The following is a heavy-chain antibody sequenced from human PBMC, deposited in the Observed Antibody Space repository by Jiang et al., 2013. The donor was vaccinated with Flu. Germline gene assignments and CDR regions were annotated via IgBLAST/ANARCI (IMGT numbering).Heavy chain of an antibody. CDR1: GFTFSSYA. CDR3: AKDRNYDYVWGSYRFY. D-gene: IGHD3-16*02. J-gene: IGHJ4*02. CDR2: ISGSGGST. Sequence: QLLESGGGLVQPGGSLRLSCAASGFTFSSYAMSWVRQAPGKGLEWVSAISGSGGSTYYADSVKGRFTISRDNSKNTLYLQMNSLRAEDTAVYYCAKDRNYDYVWGSYRFYWGQGTLVTVSS. V-gene: IGHV3-23*01.